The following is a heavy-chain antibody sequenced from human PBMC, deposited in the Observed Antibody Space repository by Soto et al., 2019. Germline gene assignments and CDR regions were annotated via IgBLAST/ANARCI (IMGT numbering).Heavy chain of an antibody. D-gene: IGHD4-17*01. J-gene: IGHJ4*02. V-gene: IGHV1-8*01. CDR2: MNPNSGNT. Sequence: QVPLVQSGAEVKKPGASVKVSCKASGYTFTSYDINWVRQATGQGLEWMGWMNPNSGNTGYAQKFQGRVTMTRNTSISTAYMELRSLRSQDTAVYYCARGPSLDGDFGVDYWGQGTLVTVSS. CDR1: GYTFTSYD. CDR3: ARGPSLDGDFGVDY.